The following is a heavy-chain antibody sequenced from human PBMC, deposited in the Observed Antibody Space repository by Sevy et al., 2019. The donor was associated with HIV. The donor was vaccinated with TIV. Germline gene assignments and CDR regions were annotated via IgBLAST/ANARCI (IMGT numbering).Heavy chain of an antibody. CDR2: VYYTGGT. V-gene: IGHV4-59*08. CDR1: GGSINSDH. CDR3: ARRNDFAI. J-gene: IGHJ3*02. Sequence: SETLSLTCTASGGSINSDHWNWIRQPPGKGLEWIGYVYYTGGTNYNPSLKNRVTISVDRTKNQFSLKLTSVTAADTAVYYCARRNDFAIWGQGTMVTVS.